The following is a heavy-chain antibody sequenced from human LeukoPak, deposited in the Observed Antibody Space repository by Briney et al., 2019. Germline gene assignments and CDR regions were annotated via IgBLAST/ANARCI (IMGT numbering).Heavy chain of an antibody. Sequence: ASVKVSCKASGYTFTSYGISWVRQAPGQGLEWMGRINPNSGGTNYAQKFQGRVTMTRDTSISTAYMELSRLRSDDTAVYYCARVFNVLGYCSSTSCYPFDYWGQGTLVTVPS. J-gene: IGHJ4*02. V-gene: IGHV1-2*06. CDR1: GYTFTSYG. D-gene: IGHD2-2*01. CDR2: INPNSGGT. CDR3: ARVFNVLGYCSSTSCYPFDY.